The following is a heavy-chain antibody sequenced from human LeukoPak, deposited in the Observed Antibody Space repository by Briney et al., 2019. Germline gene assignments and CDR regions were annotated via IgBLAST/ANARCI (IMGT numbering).Heavy chain of an antibody. Sequence: GGSLRLSCAASGFTFSSYWMSWVRQAPGKGLEWVANIKQDGSEKYYVDSVKGRFTISRDNAKNSLYLQMNSLRAEDTAVYYCARDRGSSWYWRAYYFDYWGQGTLVTVSS. CDR1: GFTFSSYW. CDR2: IKQDGSEK. CDR3: ARDRGSSWYWRAYYFDY. V-gene: IGHV3-7*01. J-gene: IGHJ4*02. D-gene: IGHD6-13*01.